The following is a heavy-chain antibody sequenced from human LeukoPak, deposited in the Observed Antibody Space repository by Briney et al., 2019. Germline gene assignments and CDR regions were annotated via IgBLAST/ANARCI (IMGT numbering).Heavy chain of an antibody. CDR3: ARDRNYGSGNLFDY. CDR2: IYTSGST. V-gene: IGHV4-4*07. Sequence: PSETLSLTCTVSGGPFSDYYWSWIRQPAGKGLEWIGRIYTSGSTNYNPPLKSRVTMSVDTSKNQFSLKLSSVTAADTAVYYCARDRNYGSGNLFDYWGQGTLVTVYS. CDR1: GGPFSDYY. D-gene: IGHD3-10*01. J-gene: IGHJ4*02.